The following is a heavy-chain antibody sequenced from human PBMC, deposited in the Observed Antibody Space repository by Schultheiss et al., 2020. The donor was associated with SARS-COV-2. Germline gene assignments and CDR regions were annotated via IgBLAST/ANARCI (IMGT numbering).Heavy chain of an antibody. CDR1: GGSISSYYWG. J-gene: IGHJ4*02. V-gene: IGHV2-5*02. Sequence: TLSLTCTVSGGSISSYYWGWIRQPPGKALEWLALIYWDDDKRYSPSLKSRLTITKDTSKNQVVLTMTNMDPVDTATYYCAHTGSGSYLNFDYWGQGTLVTVSS. CDR3: AHTGSGSYLNFDY. D-gene: IGHD3-10*01. CDR2: IYWDDDK.